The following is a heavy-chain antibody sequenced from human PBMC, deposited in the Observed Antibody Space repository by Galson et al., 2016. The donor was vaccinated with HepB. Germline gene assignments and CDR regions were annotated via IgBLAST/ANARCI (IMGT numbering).Heavy chain of an antibody. J-gene: IGHJ5*02. V-gene: IGHV4-59*01. Sequence: SETLSLTCTVSGASINGYSWSWIRQPPGKGLEWVGCIYYSGSTNYNPSLKSRVTISVDTSKNQFSLKLSSVTAADTAVYYCARDSGEGFDPWGQGTLVIVSS. CDR1: GASINGYS. CDR3: ARDSGEGFDP. CDR2: IYYSGST.